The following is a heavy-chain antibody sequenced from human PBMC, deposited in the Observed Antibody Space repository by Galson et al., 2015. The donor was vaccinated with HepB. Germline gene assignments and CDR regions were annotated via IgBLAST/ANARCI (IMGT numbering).Heavy chain of an antibody. CDR1: GFPFSNYA. D-gene: IGHD6-13*01. J-gene: IGHJ4*02. V-gene: IGHV3-30-3*01. CDR3: ARERIPTSSWYYYFDY. CDR2: ISYDGSNK. Sequence: SLRLSCAASGFPFSNYAVHWIRQAPGKGLEWVAVISYDGSNKYYADSVKGRFTISRDNSKNTQYLQMNSLRPDDTAVYYCARERIPTSSWYYYFDYWGQGTLVTVSS.